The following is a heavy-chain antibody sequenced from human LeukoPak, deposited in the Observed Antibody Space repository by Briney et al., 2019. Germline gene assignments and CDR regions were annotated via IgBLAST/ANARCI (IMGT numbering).Heavy chain of an antibody. CDR1: GFTFSSYS. J-gene: IGHJ4*02. Sequence: PGGSLRLSCAASGFTFSSYSMNWVRQAPGKGLEWVSSISSSSSYIYYADSVKGRFTISRDNAKNSLYLQMNSLRAEDTAVYYCARDSPYYYDSSGYSPHYFDYWGQGTLVTVSS. D-gene: IGHD3-22*01. CDR2: ISSSSSYI. CDR3: ARDSPYYYDSSGYSPHYFDY. V-gene: IGHV3-21*01.